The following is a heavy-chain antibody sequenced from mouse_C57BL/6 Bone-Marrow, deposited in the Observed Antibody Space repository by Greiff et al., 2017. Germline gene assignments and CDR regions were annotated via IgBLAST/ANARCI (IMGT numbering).Heavy chain of an antibody. V-gene: IGHV1-78*01. CDR2: IYPRDGST. CDR1: GYTFTDHT. Sequence: QVQLQQSDAELVKPGASVKISCKVSGYTFTDHTIHWMKQRPEQGLEWIGYIYPRDGSTKYNEKFKGKATLTADKSSSTAYMQLNSLTSEDSAVYFCARDYDYDDGDWYFDVWGTGTTVTVSS. D-gene: IGHD2-4*01. CDR3: ARDYDYDDGDWYFDV. J-gene: IGHJ1*03.